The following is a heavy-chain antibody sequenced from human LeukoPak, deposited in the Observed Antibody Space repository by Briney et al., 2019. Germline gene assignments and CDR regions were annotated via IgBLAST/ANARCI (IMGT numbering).Heavy chain of an antibody. CDR2: IWYDGSNK. D-gene: IGHD3-22*01. V-gene: IGHV3-33*01. J-gene: IGHJ4*02. CDR1: GFTFSSYG. Sequence: GGSLRLSCTASGFTFSSYGMHWVRQAPGKGLEWVAVIWYDGSNKFYADSVKGRFTISRDNSKNTLYVQMNSLRAEDTAVYYCARDPYDYDSSVLLTPYYFDYWGRGTLVTVSS. CDR3: ARDPYDYDSSVLLTPYYFDY.